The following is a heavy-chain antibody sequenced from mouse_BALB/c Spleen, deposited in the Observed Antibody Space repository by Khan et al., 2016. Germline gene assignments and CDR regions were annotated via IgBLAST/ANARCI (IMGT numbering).Heavy chain of an antibody. D-gene: IGHD2-4*01. Sequence: QVQLKQSGPGLVAPSQSLSITCTVSGFSITGFAVNWVRQPPGKGLEWLGVIWGDGSTDYDSALKSRLSISKDNSKSQVFLKMNSRQTDDTARYYCASYYDYGGGFAYWGQGTLVTVSA. CDR1: GFSITGFA. V-gene: IGHV2-6-7*01. J-gene: IGHJ3*01. CDR2: IWGDGST. CDR3: ASYYDYGGGFAY.